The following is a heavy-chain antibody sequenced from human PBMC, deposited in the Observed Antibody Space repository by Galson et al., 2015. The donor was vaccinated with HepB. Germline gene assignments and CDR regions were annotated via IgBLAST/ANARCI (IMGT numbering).Heavy chain of an antibody. V-gene: IGHV2-5*01. CDR1: GFSLSTSGVG. D-gene: IGHD6-13*01. Sequence: LVKPTQTLTLTCTFSGFSLSTSGVGVGWIRQPPGKALEWLALIYWNDDKRYSPSLKSRLTITKDTSKNQVVLTMTNMDPVDTATYYCARISVAAAGNDAFDIWGQGTMVTVSS. J-gene: IGHJ3*02. CDR3: ARISVAAAGNDAFDI. CDR2: IYWNDDK.